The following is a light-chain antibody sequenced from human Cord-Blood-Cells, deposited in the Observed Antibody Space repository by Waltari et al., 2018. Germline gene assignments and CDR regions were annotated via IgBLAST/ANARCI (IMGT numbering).Light chain of an antibody. V-gene: IGLV2-14*01. CDR3: SSYTSSSTVV. CDR1: SSDVGGHNY. J-gene: IGLJ2*01. Sequence: QSALTQPASVSGSPGQSITISCTGTSSDVGGHNYVSWYQQHPGKAPKLMIYDVSKRPSGVPNRVSGSKSGSTASLTSSGLQAEDEADYYCSSYTSSSTVVFGGGTKLTVL. CDR2: DVS.